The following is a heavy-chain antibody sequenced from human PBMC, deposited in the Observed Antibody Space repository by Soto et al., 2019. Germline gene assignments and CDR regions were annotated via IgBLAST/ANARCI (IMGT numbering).Heavy chain of an antibody. J-gene: IGHJ2*01. V-gene: IGHV1-69*12. Sequence: QVQLVQSGAEVKKPGSSVKVSCKASGGTFSSYAISWVRQAPGQGLEWMGGLIPMFGTTNYAQKFQGRVTITADESTSPAYMELSSLRSEDMAVYYCARVVTVVKSFHYWYFDLWGRGTLVTVSS. CDR1: GGTFSSYA. CDR3: ARVVTVVKSFHYWYFDL. CDR2: LIPMFGTT. D-gene: IGHD2-15*01.